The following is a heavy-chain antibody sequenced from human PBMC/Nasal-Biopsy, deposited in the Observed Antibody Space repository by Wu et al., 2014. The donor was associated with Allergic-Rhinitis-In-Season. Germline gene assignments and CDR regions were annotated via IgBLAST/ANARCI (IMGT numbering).Heavy chain of an antibody. V-gene: IGHV4-61*03. J-gene: IGHJ4*02. D-gene: IGHD3-10*01. CDR2: IHHSGSA. Sequence: TLSLTCTVSGGSISSSDYYWGWIRQPPGKGLEYIGYIHHSGSANYNPSLTSRVTISVDTSKNSFSLKLTSLTAADTAVYYCARHAPGGDGSETFRDFWGQGSLVTVSS. CDR3: ARHAPGGDGSETFRDF. CDR1: GGSISSSDYY.